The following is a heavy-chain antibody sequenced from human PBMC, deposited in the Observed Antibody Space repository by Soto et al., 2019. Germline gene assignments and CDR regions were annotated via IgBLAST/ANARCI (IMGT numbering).Heavy chain of an antibody. J-gene: IGHJ1*01. CDR1: GGCISSGGYY. CDR3: AIYDSSGSRGFQH. V-gene: IGHV4-31*03. D-gene: IGHD3-22*01. CDR2: IYYSGST. Sequence: PSETLSLTCTVSGGCISSGGYYWSWIRQHPGKGLEWIGYIYYSGSTYYNPSLKSRVTISVDTSKNQFSLKLSSVTAADTAVYYCAIYDSSGSRGFQHWGQGTLVTVSS.